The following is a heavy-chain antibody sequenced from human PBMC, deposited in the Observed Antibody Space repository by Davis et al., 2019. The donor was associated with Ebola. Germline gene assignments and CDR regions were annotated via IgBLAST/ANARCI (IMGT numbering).Heavy chain of an antibody. V-gene: IGHV4-4*02. CDR2: IYHSGST. CDR1: GFTFSSYW. Sequence: GSLRLSCAASGFTFSSYWMSWVRQPPGKGLEWIGEIYHSGSTNYNPSLKSRVTISVDKSKNQFSLKLSSVTAADTAVYYCARTWGIAAAGTGYYYYYGMDVWGQGTTVTVSS. CDR3: ARTWGIAAAGTGYYYYYGMDV. J-gene: IGHJ6*02. D-gene: IGHD6-13*01.